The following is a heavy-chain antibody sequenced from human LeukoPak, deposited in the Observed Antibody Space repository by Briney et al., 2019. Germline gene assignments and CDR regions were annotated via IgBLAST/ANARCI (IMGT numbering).Heavy chain of an antibody. CDR2: IEQDGSEK. CDR3: ASEGEWELLGYFDY. D-gene: IGHD1-26*01. Sequence: PGGSLRLSCAASGFTFSSYWMSWVRQAPGKGLEWVANIEQDGSEKYYVDSVKGRFTISRDNAKNSLYLQMNSLRAEDTAVYYCASEGEWELLGYFDYWGQGTLVTVSS. CDR1: GFTFSSYW. V-gene: IGHV3-7*01. J-gene: IGHJ4*02.